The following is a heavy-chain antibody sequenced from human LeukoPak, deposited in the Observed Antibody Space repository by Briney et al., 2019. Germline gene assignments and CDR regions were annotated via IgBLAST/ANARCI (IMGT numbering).Heavy chain of an antibody. CDR3: AKAFDYCTSTSCADFDY. CDR1: GFTFSSYA. CDR2: ISGSGGIT. J-gene: IGHJ4*02. V-gene: IGHV3-23*01. Sequence: GGSLRLSCAASGFTFSSYAMSWVRQAPGKGLEWVSGISGSGGITYYADSVKGRFTISRDNSKNTLYLQMNGLRAEDTAVYYCAKAFDYCTSTSCADFDYWGQGTLVTVSS. D-gene: IGHD2-2*01.